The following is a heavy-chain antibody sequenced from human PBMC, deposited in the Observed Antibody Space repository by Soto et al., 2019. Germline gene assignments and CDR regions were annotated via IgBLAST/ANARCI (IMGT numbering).Heavy chain of an antibody. CDR1: GGSFSGYY. J-gene: IGHJ5*02. CDR2: INHSGST. V-gene: IGHV4-34*01. D-gene: IGHD3-10*01. CDR3: ARDPNLWFGGVPENWFDP. Sequence: PSETLSLTCAVYGGSFSGYYWSWIRQPPGKGLEWIGEINHSGSTNYNPSLKSRVTISVDTSKNQFSLKLSSVTAADTAVYYCARDPNLWFGGVPENWFDPWGQGTLVTVSS.